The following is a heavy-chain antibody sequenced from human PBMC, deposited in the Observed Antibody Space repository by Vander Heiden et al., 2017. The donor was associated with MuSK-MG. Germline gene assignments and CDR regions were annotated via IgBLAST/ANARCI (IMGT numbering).Heavy chain of an antibody. CDR3: ATHRSSRAPLGY. CDR2: IYYSGST. D-gene: IGHD6-13*01. CDR1: GGSISSSSYY. Sequence: QLQLQESGPGLVKPSETLSLTCTVSGGSISSSSYYWGWIRQPPGKGLEWIGSIYYSGSTYYNPSLKSRVTISVDTSKNQFSLKLSSVTAADTAGYYCATHRSSRAPLGYWGQGTLGTVSS. J-gene: IGHJ4*02. V-gene: IGHV4-39*01.